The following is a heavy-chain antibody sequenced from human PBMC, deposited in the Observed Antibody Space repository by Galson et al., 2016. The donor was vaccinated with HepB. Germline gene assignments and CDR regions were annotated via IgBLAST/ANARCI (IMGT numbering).Heavy chain of an antibody. CDR3: ARGKGLRSGQWLALPPNYYYNGMDV. Sequence: SLRLSCAASGFTFSSYAMPWVRQAPGKGLEWVSSISGSGDSTIYADSVRGRFTISRDHSKNTLYLQMNSLRGEDKAVYYCARGKGLRSGQWLALPPNYYYNGMDVWGQGTTVTVSS. V-gene: IGHV3-23*01. CDR2: ISGSGDST. CDR1: GFTFSSYA. J-gene: IGHJ6*02. D-gene: IGHD6-19*01.